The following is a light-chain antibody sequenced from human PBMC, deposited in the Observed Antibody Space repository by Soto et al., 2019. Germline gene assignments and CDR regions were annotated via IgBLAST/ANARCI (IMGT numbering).Light chain of an antibody. V-gene: IGKV3-20*01. Sequence: EIVLTQSPGTLSLSPGERATLSCRASQSVSSSYLAWYQQKPGQAPRLLIYGASSRATGIPDRFSGSGSGTDFTLTISGLEPEDFAVYYCQQYGSSPPITFGQGTRLEIE. CDR1: QSVSSSY. J-gene: IGKJ5*01. CDR3: QQYGSSPPIT. CDR2: GAS.